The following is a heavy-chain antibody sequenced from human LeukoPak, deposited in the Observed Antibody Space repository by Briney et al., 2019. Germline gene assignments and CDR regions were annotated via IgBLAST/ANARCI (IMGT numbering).Heavy chain of an antibody. Sequence: SETLSLTCAVYGGSFSGYYWSWIRQPPGKGLEWIGEINHSGSTNYNPSLKSRVTISVDTSKNQFSLKLSSVTAADTAVYYCARASRLLDYWGQGTLVTVSS. J-gene: IGHJ4*02. CDR1: GGSFSGYY. CDR2: INHSGST. D-gene: IGHD3-16*01. CDR3: ARASRLLDY. V-gene: IGHV4-34*01.